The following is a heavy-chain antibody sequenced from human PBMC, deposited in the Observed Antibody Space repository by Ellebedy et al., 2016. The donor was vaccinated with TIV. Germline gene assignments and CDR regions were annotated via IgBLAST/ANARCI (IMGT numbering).Heavy chain of an antibody. CDR3: ARGAYYYDSSGNYLGYYFDY. CDR2: IYYSGST. Sequence: MPSETLSLTCTVSGGSISSSSYYWGWIRQPPGKGLAWIGSIYYSGSTYYNPSLKSRVTISVDTSKNQFSLKLSSVTAADTAVYYCARGAYYYDSSGNYLGYYFDYWGQGTLVTVSS. J-gene: IGHJ4*02. CDR1: GGSISSSSYY. D-gene: IGHD3-22*01. V-gene: IGHV4-39*07.